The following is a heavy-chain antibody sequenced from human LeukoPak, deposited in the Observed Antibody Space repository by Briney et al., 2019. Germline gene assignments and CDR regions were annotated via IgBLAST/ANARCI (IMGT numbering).Heavy chain of an antibody. J-gene: IGHJ4*02. CDR1: GFXFSSYA. Sequence: PGGSLRLSCAASGFXFSSYAMSWVRQAPGKGLEWVSDISGSGGSTYYADSVKGRFTISRDNSKNTLYLQMNSLRAEDTAVYYCAKAITPLGYSSSWYSVDYWGQGTLVTVSS. CDR2: ISGSGGST. CDR3: AKAITPLGYSSSWYSVDY. D-gene: IGHD6-13*01. V-gene: IGHV3-23*01.